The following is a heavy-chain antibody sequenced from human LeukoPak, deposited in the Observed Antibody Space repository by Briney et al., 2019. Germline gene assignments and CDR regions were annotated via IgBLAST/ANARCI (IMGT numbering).Heavy chain of an antibody. Sequence: SETLSLTCTVSGGSISSYYWTWIRQPPGRGLEWVGYISYGGSTNYNPSLKSRVTISVDTSTNQFSLKLSSVTAADTAVYYCASQTGGSGWFDYWGQGTLVTVSS. CDR1: GGSISSYY. D-gene: IGHD6-19*01. J-gene: IGHJ4*02. CDR3: ASQTGGSGWFDY. V-gene: IGHV4-59*01. CDR2: ISYGGST.